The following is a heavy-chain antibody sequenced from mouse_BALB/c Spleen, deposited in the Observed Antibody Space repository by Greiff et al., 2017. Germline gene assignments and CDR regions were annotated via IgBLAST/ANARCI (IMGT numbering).Heavy chain of an antibody. V-gene: IGHV5-9-3*01. J-gene: IGHJ3*01. Sequence: DVKLVESGGGLVKPGGSLKLSCAASGFTFSSYAMSWVRQTPEKRLEWVATISSGGSYTYYPDSVKGRFTISRDNAKNTLYLQMSSLRSEDTAMYYCARPGGDYDFAYWGQGTLVTVSA. CDR3: ARPGGDYDFAY. CDR2: ISSGGSYT. D-gene: IGHD2-4*01. CDR1: GFTFSSYA.